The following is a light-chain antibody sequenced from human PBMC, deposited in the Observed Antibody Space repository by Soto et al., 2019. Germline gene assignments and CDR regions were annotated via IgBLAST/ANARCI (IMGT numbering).Light chain of an antibody. J-gene: IGKJ2*01. CDR2: DAS. CDR1: QSVSSY. Sequence: EIVLTQSPATLSFSPGEIDTLSCRASQSVSSYLAWYQQKPGQAPRLLIYDASNRATGIPARFSGSGSGTDFTLTISSLEPEDFAVYYCQQRSNWPPYTFGQGTKLEIK. CDR3: QQRSNWPPYT. V-gene: IGKV3-11*01.